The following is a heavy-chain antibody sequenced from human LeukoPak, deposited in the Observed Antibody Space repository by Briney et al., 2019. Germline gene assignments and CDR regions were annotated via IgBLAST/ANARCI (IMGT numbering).Heavy chain of an antibody. D-gene: IGHD3-3*01. J-gene: IGHJ5*02. CDR2: ISSSSSYI. V-gene: IGHV3-21*01. CDR1: GFTFSSYG. CDR3: ARDFGITIFGVVIRKRNWFDP. Sequence: SGGSLRLSCAASGFTFSSYGMHWVRQAPGKGLEWVSSISSSSSYIYYADSVKGRFTISRDNAKNSLYLQMNSLRAEDTAVYYCARDFGITIFGVVIRKRNWFDPWGQGTLVTVSS.